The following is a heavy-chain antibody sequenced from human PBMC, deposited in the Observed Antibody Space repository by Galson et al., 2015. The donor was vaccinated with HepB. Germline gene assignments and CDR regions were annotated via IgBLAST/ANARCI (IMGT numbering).Heavy chain of an antibody. Sequence: SLRLSCAASGFTVSRNYMTWVRQAPGKGLEWVSAIHSGNTTYYADSVKGRFTISIDNSKNTLYLQMNSLGDADTALYYCARLGNHGDEDWGQGTLVTVSS. CDR1: GFTVSRNY. V-gene: IGHV3-66*04. CDR2: IHSGNTT. CDR3: ARLGNHGDED. J-gene: IGHJ4*02. D-gene: IGHD1-14*01.